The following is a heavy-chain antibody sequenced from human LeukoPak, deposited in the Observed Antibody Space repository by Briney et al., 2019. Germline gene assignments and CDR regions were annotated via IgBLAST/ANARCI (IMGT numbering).Heavy chain of an antibody. CDR2: ISAYNGNT. CDR3: ARDHYYASGSPFDY. Sequence: ASVKVSCKASGYTFTSYGISWVRQAPGQGLEWMGWISAYNGNTNYAQKLQGRVTMTTDTSTNTAYMELRSLRSDDTAVYYCARDHYYASGSPFDYWGQEPWSPSPQ. CDR1: GYTFTSYG. V-gene: IGHV1-18*01. D-gene: IGHD3-10*01. J-gene: IGHJ4*01.